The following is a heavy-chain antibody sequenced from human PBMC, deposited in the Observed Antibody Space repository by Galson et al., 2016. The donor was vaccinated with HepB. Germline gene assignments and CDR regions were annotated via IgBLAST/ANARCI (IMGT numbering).Heavy chain of an antibody. J-gene: IGHJ3*01. CDR1: GFAFSSSG. CDR2: ISTTIRTL. Sequence: SLRLSCAASGFAFSSSGINWVRQAPGKGLQWISYISTTIRTLYYADSVMGRFTISSDNAKTSMYLQMNTRRDGGTAVYYCARELVRSAFDLWGQGTMVTVSS. V-gene: IGHV3-48*02. D-gene: IGHD6-6*01. CDR3: ARELVRSAFDL.